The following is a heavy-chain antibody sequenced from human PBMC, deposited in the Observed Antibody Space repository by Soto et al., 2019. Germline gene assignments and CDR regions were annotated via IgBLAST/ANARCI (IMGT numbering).Heavy chain of an antibody. Sequence: EVQLLESGGGLVQPGGSLRLSCAASGFTFSSYAMSWVRQAPGKGLEWVSAISGSGGSTYYADSVKGRFTISRDNSKNTLYLQMNSLRAEDTAVYYCAPPPRFGGLLRDYWGQGTLVTVSS. CDR3: APPPRFGGLLRDY. CDR1: GFTFSSYA. D-gene: IGHD3-10*01. J-gene: IGHJ4*02. CDR2: ISGSGGST. V-gene: IGHV3-23*01.